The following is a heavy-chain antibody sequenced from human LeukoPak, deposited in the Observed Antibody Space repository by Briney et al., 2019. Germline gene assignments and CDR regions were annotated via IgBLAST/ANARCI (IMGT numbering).Heavy chain of an antibody. D-gene: IGHD3-10*01. CDR2: ISSSSSYI. CDR3: ARDLAPPLRVVRGAYDY. V-gene: IGHV3-21*01. J-gene: IGHJ4*02. CDR1: GFTFSSYS. Sequence: RGSLRLSCAASGFTFSSYSMNWVRQAPGKGLEWVSSISSSSSYIYYADSVKGRFTISRDNAKNSLYLQMNSLRAEDTAVYYCARDLAPPLRVVRGAYDYWGQGTLVTVSS.